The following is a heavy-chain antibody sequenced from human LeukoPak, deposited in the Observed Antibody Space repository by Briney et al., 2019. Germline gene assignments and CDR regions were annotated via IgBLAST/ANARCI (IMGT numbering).Heavy chain of an antibody. J-gene: IGHJ6*03. Sequence: GGSLRLSRAASGFTFSSYAMSWVRQAPGKGLEWVSAISGSGGSTYYADSVKGRFTISRDNSKNTLYLQMNSLRAEDTAVYYCAKRVIFGVVIPYYYMDVWGKGTTVTVSS. CDR2: ISGSGGST. V-gene: IGHV3-23*01. CDR3: AKRVIFGVVIPYYYMDV. CDR1: GFTFSSYA. D-gene: IGHD3-3*01.